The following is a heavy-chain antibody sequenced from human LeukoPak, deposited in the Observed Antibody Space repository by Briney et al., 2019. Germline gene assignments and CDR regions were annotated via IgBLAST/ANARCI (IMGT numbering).Heavy chain of an antibody. CDR3: ARGQGSYPSYYYYYYGMGV. CDR2: INHSGST. V-gene: IGHV4-34*01. J-gene: IGHJ6*02. CDR1: GGCFSGYY. Sequence: SETLSLTCAVYGGCFSGYYWSWIRQPPGKGLEWIGEINHSGSTNYNPSLKSRVTISVDTSKNQFSLKLSSVTAADTAVYYCARGQGSYPSYYYYYYGMGVWGQGTTVTVSS. D-gene: IGHD3-16*02.